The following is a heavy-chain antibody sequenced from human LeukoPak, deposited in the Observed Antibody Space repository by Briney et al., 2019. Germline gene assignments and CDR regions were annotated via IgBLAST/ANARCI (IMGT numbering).Heavy chain of an antibody. CDR2: TYYRSKWYN. Sequence: SQTLSLTCAISGDSVSSNSAAWNWIRQSPSRGLEWLGRTYYRSKWYNDYAVSVKSRITINPDTSKNQFSLQLNSVTPEDTAVYYCVRDLTVTTLRWFDPWGQGTLVTASS. V-gene: IGHV6-1*01. J-gene: IGHJ5*02. CDR1: GDSVSSNSAA. D-gene: IGHD4-17*01. CDR3: VRDLTVTTLRWFDP.